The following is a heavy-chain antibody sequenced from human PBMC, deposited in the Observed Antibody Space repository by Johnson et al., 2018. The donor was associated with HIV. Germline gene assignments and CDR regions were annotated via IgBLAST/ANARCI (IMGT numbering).Heavy chain of an antibody. J-gene: IGHJ3*02. CDR2: IKSKTDGGTT. V-gene: IGHV3-15*01. D-gene: IGHD3-22*01. CDR3: TTAKWLLGAFDI. Sequence: EVQLVESGGGLVKPGGSLRLSCAASGFTFSNAWMSWVRQAPGKGLEWVGRIKSKTDGGTTDYAAPVKGRFTISRDDSKNTLYLQMNSLKTEDTAVYYCTTAKWLLGAFDIWGQGTMVTGSS. CDR1: GFTFSNAW.